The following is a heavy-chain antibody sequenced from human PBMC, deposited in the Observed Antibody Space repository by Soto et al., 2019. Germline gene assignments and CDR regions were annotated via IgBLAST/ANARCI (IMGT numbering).Heavy chain of an antibody. J-gene: IGHJ4*02. Sequence: QVQLVESGGGVVQPGRSLRLSCAASGFTFSIFGMHWVRQAPGKGLEWAAIIWYDGSNAYYADSVRGRFTISRDNSKNTVYLQMSGLRAEDTAVYYCARDKGSSTVVSGISQEGYFDSWGQGTLVTVSS. CDR1: GFTFSIFG. CDR2: IWYDGSNA. CDR3: ARDKGSSTVVSGISQEGYFDS. V-gene: IGHV3-33*01. D-gene: IGHD6-19*01.